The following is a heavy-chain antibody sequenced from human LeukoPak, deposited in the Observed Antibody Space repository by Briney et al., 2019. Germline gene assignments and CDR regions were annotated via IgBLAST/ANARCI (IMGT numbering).Heavy chain of an antibody. J-gene: IGHJ4*02. CDR2: ISSSSSYI. CDR3: AKDQIVYDSADYFDY. CDR1: GFTFSSYS. D-gene: IGHD3-22*01. Sequence: GGSLRLSCAASGFTFSSYSMNWVRQAPGKGLEWVSSISSSSSYIYYADSVKGRFTISRDNAKNSLYLQMNSLRAEDTAVYYCAKDQIVYDSADYFDYWGQGTLVTVSS. V-gene: IGHV3-21*01.